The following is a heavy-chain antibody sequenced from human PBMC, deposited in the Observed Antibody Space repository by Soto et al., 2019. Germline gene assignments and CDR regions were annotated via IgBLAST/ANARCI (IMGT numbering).Heavy chain of an antibody. V-gene: IGHV3-30-3*01. CDR2: ISNDGNKK. D-gene: IGHD6-19*01. J-gene: IGHJ4*02. CDR3: ARSIAVAGLDY. CDR1: GFTFTTYA. Sequence: GALRLSCAASGFTFTTYAIHWVRQAPGKGLEWVAVISNDGNKKVYADSVKGRFNVSRDNSKNTVYLQMNSLRGDDTAVYYCARSIAVAGLDYWGQGTLVTVSS.